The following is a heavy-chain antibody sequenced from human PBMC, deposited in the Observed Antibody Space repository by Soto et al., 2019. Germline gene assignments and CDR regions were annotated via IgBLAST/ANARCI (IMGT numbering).Heavy chain of an antibody. CDR3: ARDVSLLVILHS. Sequence: EIQLVESGGDLVKSGGSLRLSCAASGFAFSSYTMNWVRQAPGKGLEWMSSISSGGDSTHYADSVKGRFTVTRDSAKNSMFLQMLSLRVEDKAVYYCARDVSLLVILHSWRQATLVTVSS. J-gene: IGHJ5*02. CDR1: GFAFSSYT. V-gene: IGHV3-21*06. CDR2: ISSGGDST. D-gene: IGHD2-21*01.